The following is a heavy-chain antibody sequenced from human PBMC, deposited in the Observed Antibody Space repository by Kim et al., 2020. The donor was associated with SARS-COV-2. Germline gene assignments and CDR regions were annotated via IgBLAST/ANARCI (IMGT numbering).Heavy chain of an antibody. J-gene: IGHJ5*02. CDR3: AREGYYDSSGVFDP. V-gene: IGHV1-69*04. Sequence: AQKFQGRVTITADKSTSTAYMELSSLRSEDTAVYYCAREGYYDSSGVFDPWGQGTLVTVSS. D-gene: IGHD3-22*01.